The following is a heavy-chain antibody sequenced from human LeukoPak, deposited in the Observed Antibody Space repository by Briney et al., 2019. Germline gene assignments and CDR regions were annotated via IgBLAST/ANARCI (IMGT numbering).Heavy chain of an antibody. V-gene: IGHV3-74*01. Sequence: GGSLRLSCAASGFTFSSYAMSWVRQALGKGLVWVSRINSDGSSTSYADSVKGRFTISRDNAKNTLYLQMNSLRAEDTAVYYCARGALLDYYYYMDVWGKGTTVTVSS. CDR1: GFTFSSYA. CDR3: ARGALLDYYYYMDV. CDR2: INSDGSST. J-gene: IGHJ6*03.